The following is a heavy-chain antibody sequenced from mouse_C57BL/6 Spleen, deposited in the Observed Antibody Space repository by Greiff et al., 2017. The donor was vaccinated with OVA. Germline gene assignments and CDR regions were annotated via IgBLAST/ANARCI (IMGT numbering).Heavy chain of an antibody. CDR2: IDPENGDT. V-gene: IGHV14-4*01. CDR1: GFNIKDDY. D-gene: IGHD2-5*01. J-gene: IGHJ3*01. Sequence: EVQLQQSGAELVRPGASVKLSCTASGFNIKDDYMHWVKQRPEQGLEWIGWIDPENGDTEYASKFQGKATIPADTSSNTAYLQLSSLTSEDTAVYYCTTFYSNYVAYWGQGTLVTVSA. CDR3: TTFYSNYVAY.